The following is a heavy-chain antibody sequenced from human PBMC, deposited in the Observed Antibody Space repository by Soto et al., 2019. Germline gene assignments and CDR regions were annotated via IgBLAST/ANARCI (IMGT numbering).Heavy chain of an antibody. CDR1: GFTFSSYA. V-gene: IGHV3-30-3*01. D-gene: IGHD5-18*01. Sequence: GGSLRLSCAASGFTFSSYAMHWVRQAPGKGLEWVAVISYDGSNKYYADSVKGRFTISRDNSKNTLYLQMNSLRAEDTAVYYCARGGYSYGYGDYYFDYWGQGTLVTVSS. CDR2: ISYDGSNK. CDR3: ARGGYSYGYGDYYFDY. J-gene: IGHJ4*02.